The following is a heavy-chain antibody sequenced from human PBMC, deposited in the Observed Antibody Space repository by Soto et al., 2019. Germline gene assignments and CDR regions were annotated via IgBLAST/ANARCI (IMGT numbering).Heavy chain of an antibody. J-gene: IGHJ4*02. D-gene: IGHD2-15*01. CDR3: AKDLVGSNADYFDY. Sequence: EVQLLESGGGLVQPGGSLRLSCAASGFTFSSYAMSWVRQAPGKGMEWVAAISGSGGSTYYADSVKGRFTISRDSSKNTLYLQMNSLRAEDAAVYYCAKDLVGSNADYFDYWGQGTLVTVSS. CDR1: GFTFSSYA. CDR2: ISGSGGST. V-gene: IGHV3-23*01.